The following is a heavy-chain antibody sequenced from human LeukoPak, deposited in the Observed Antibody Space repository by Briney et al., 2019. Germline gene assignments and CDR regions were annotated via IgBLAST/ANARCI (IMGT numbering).Heavy chain of an antibody. D-gene: IGHD3-9*01. V-gene: IGHV4-34*01. Sequence: SETLSLTCVVYGGSFSGYYWSWIRQPPGKGLEWIGEIDQSGTTNYNPSLKSRVSISVDTSKKQFSLKLSSVTAADTAVYYCARDVTYYDILTGYYRDAFDIWGQGTMVTVSS. CDR3: ARDVTYYDILTGYYRDAFDI. CDR2: IDQSGTT. J-gene: IGHJ3*02. CDR1: GGSFSGYY.